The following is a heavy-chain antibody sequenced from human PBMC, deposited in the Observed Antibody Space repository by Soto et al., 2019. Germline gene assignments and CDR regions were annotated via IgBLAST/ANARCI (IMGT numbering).Heavy chain of an antibody. J-gene: IGHJ6*02. CDR3: AELGPHGYGMDV. CDR1: GGTCSSYA. Sequence: QVQLVQSGAEVKKPGSSVKVSCKASGGTCSSYAISWVRQAPGKGLEWMGGIIPIFGTANYAQKFQGRDTITADESTSTAYMALSSLRSEDTAVYYWAELGPHGYGMDVCGQGTTVTVSS. CDR2: IIPIFGTA. V-gene: IGHV1-69*01. D-gene: IGHD3-16*01.